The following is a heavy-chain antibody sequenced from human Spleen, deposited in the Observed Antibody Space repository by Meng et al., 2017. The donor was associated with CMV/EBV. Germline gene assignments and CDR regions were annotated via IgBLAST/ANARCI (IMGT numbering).Heavy chain of an antibody. J-gene: IGHJ5*02. Sequence: SETLSLTCTVSGGSVSSGTYYWGWIRQPPGKGLEWIESIYHSGSTYYNPSLKSRVAISVDTSKNQFSLKLSSVTAADTAVYYCARELRPNWFDPWGQGTLVTVSS. CDR1: GGSVSSGTYY. CDR2: IYHSGST. V-gene: IGHV4-39*07. D-gene: IGHD4-17*01. CDR3: ARELRPNWFDP.